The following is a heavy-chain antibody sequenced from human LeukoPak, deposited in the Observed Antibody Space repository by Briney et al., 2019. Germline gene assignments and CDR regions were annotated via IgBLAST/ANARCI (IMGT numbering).Heavy chain of an antibody. Sequence: PSETLSLTRAVYGGSFSDYYWNWIRQPPGKGLEWIGEINHSGSTNYNPSLKTRVTISVDTSKNRFSLKLNSVTAADTAVYFCAKTPTALVRGGYYFDSWGQGTLVTVSS. CDR1: GGSFSDYY. CDR2: INHSGST. V-gene: IGHV4-34*01. D-gene: IGHD6-6*01. J-gene: IGHJ4*02. CDR3: AKTPTALVRGGYYFDS.